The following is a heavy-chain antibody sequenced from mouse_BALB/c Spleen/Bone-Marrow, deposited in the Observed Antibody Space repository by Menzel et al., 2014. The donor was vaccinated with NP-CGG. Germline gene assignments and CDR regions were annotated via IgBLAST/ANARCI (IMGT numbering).Heavy chain of an antibody. CDR2: INPKNGDT. V-gene: IGHV1-34*01. D-gene: IGHD1-2*01. CDR1: GYTFTDSY. Sequence: VQLQQSGPELVRPGASMKMSCKASGYTFTDSYMQWVRQSHGKSLEWIGDINPKNGDTFYNQKFKDKATLTVDTSSSTAYMQLDSLTSEDSAAHYCVMDLRLDWYFDVWGAGTTVTVSS. J-gene: IGHJ1*01. CDR3: VMDLRLDWYFDV.